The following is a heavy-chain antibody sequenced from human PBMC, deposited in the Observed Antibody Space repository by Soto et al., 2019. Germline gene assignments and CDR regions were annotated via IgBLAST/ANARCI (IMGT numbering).Heavy chain of an antibody. D-gene: IGHD2-21*01. CDR2: IKQDGSEK. CDR3: ARDLTRGDDAFDS. Sequence: PGGSLRLSCAASGFTFSSYWMSWVRQAPGKGLEWVANIKQDGSEKYYVDSVKGRFTISRDNAKNSLYLQMNSLRAEDTAVYYFARDLTRGDDAFDSRAQRTMVTGSS. CDR1: GFTFSSYW. J-gene: IGHJ3*02. V-gene: IGHV3-7*01.